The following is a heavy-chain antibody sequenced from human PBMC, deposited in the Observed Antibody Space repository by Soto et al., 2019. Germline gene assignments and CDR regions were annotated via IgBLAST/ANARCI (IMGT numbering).Heavy chain of an antibody. D-gene: IGHD3-3*02. Sequence: QVQLMQSGAEVKKPGSSVKVSCKASGGTFSTSAISWVRQAPGEGLEWVGGIMPVFATPDYAQKFQGRVTISADESTTTGYLELPSLTTDDTAVYYCARDKDRQQLGGNYYYILDVWGQGTAITVSS. CDR2: IMPVFATP. CDR1: GGTFSTSA. J-gene: IGHJ6*02. V-gene: IGHV1-69*12. CDR3: ARDKDRQQLGGNYYYILDV.